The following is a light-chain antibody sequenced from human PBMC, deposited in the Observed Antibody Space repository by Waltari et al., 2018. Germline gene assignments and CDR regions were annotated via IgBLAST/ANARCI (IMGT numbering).Light chain of an antibody. CDR3: QAWDSSTGV. Sequence: SYELTQPPSVSVSPGQTASITSSGDKLGDNYPCSDQQKRGQSPVVVIYQDRKRPSGIPERFSGSKSGNTATLTISGTQAMDEADYYCQAWDSSTGVFGGGTKLTVL. CDR2: QDR. J-gene: IGLJ2*01. CDR1: KLGDNY. V-gene: IGLV3-1*01.